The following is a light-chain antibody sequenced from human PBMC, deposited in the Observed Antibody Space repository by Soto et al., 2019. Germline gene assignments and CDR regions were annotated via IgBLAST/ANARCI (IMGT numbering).Light chain of an antibody. V-gene: IGKV1-5*01. CDR3: QHYGFLWT. CDR2: DAS. J-gene: IGKJ1*01. Sequence: GDRVTITCRASQSISNKLAWYQQKPGKAPRVLIFDASSLESGVPSRFSASGSGTEFSLTISSLQPDDSATYYCQHYGFLWTFGQGTKVEV. CDR1: QSISNK.